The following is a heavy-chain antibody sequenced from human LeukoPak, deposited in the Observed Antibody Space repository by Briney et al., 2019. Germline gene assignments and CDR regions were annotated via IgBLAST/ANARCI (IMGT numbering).Heavy chain of an antibody. CDR3: TRGSIAYYYMDV. D-gene: IGHD3-22*01. CDR2: IYYSGST. Sequence: SETLSLTCTISGGSVSDYYWSWIRQPPGKGLEWIGNIYYSGSTNYNPSLKSRVTISVDPSKNQFSLKLSSVTAADTAVYYCTRGSIAYYYMDVWGKGTTVTISS. J-gene: IGHJ6*03. CDR1: GGSVSDYY. V-gene: IGHV4-59*02.